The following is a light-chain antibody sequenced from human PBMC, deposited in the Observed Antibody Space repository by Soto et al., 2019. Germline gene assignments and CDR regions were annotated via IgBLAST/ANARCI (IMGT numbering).Light chain of an antibody. CDR1: SSDVGGYTY. Sequence: QSALTQPASVSGSPGQSITISCTGTSSDVGGYTYVSWYQQHPGKAPKLMIYQVSNRPSGVSNRFSGSKSGNTASLTISGLQTEYEADYYCSSYTNSNTRVFGGGTKLTVL. V-gene: IGLV2-14*01. CDR2: QVS. CDR3: SSYTNSNTRV. J-gene: IGLJ3*02.